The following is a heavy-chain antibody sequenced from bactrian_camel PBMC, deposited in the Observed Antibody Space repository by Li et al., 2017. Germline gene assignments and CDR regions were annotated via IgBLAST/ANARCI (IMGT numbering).Heavy chain of an antibody. V-gene: IGHV3S55*01. CDR1: GLPHSSYC. D-gene: IGHD2*01. CDR2: LDRDGTA. J-gene: IGHJ4*01. Sequence: HVQLVESGGGSVQAGESLTLSCAVSGLPHSSYCLGWFRQAPGKEREGVAALDRDGTAGYADSVKGRFTLSRDNAKTTLYLQMNTLKPEDTAAYYCAAEASVVCYTMPPYEYTYRGQGTQVTVS. CDR3: AAEASVVCYTMPPYEYTY.